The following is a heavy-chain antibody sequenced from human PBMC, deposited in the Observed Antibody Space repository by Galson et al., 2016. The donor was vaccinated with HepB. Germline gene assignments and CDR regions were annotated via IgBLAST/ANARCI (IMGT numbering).Heavy chain of an antibody. CDR3: ARHEGLGPGWFDP. CDR1: GGSINKTTY. D-gene: IGHD3-16*01. Sequence: ETLSLTCPVSGGSINKTTYWGWIRQPPGKGLEWIGTAYYNGGSYYPTSLTSRATISVNTSKSRFSLRLNSVTAADTAIYYCARHEGLGPGWFDPWGQGILGTVS. V-gene: IGHV4-39*01. J-gene: IGHJ5*02. CDR2: AYYNGGS.